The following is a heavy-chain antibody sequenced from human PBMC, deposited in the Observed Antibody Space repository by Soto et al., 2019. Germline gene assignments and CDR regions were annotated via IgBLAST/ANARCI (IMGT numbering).Heavy chain of an antibody. CDR2: ILYDGSKK. V-gene: IGHV3-30*03. CDR3: ARDLHCSSTSCYTGSYYYYGMDV. D-gene: IGHD2-2*02. CDR1: GFTFSSYG. J-gene: IGHJ6*02. Sequence: GGSLRLSCAASGFTFSSYGMHWVRQAPGKGLEWVAVILYDGSKKYYADSVKGRFTISRDNSKNTLYLQMNSLRAEDTAVYYCARDLHCSSTSCYTGSYYYYGMDVWGQRTTVTVSS.